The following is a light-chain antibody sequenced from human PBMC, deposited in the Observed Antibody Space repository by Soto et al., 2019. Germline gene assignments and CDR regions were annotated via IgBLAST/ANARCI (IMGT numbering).Light chain of an antibody. V-gene: IGKV3-20*01. J-gene: IGKJ4*01. Sequence: EIVLTQSPGTLSLSPGERATLSCRASQSVTSSYLAWYQQKPGQAPRLLIYGASSRATGIPDRFSGSGSGKDYNLKISRREHEEFAVCSCQQCGTSPLTFGGGTKVEIK. CDR2: GAS. CDR1: QSVTSSY. CDR3: QQCGTSPLT.